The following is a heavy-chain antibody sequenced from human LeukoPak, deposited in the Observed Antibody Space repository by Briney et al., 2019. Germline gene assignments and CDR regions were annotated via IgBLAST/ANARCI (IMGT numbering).Heavy chain of an antibody. V-gene: IGHV4-59*01. J-gene: IGHJ4*02. D-gene: IGHD6-13*01. CDR3: ARDSGYSSPTNYFDY. CDR1: GGSISSYY. Sequence: SETLSLTCTVSGGSISSYYWSWIRQPPGKGLEWIGYIYYSGSTNYNPSLKSRVTISVDTSKNQFSLKLSSVTAADTAVYYCARDSGYSSPTNYFDYWGQGTLVTVSS. CDR2: IYYSGST.